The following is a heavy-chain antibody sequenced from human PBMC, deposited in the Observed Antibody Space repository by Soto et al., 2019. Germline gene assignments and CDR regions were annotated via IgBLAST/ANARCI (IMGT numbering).Heavy chain of an antibody. CDR1: GFTFSSYG. CDR3: ARVRYSSSWYYFDY. J-gene: IGHJ4*02. V-gene: IGHV3-33*01. Sequence: GGSLRLSCAASGFTFSSYGMHWVRQAPGKGLEWVAVIWNDGSNKYYADSVKGRFTISRDNSKNTLYLQMNSLRAEDTAGYYCARVRYSSSWYYFDYWGQGTLVTVSS. D-gene: IGHD6-13*01. CDR2: IWNDGSNK.